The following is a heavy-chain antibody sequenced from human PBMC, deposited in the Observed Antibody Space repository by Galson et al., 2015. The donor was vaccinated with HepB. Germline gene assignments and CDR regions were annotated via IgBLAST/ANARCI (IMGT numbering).Heavy chain of an antibody. CDR2: ISTSDDSV. V-gene: IGHV3-48*04. J-gene: IGHJ5*02. D-gene: IGHD4-23*01. Sequence: SLRLSCAASGLTFNTYTVTWVRQALGKGLEWLSCISTSDDSVYYADSVKGRFSISIDNSKSSVYLQMRSLRVQDTAVYFCARGHGGISATWGQGTLVTVSS. CDR1: GLTFNTYT. CDR3: ARGHGGISAT.